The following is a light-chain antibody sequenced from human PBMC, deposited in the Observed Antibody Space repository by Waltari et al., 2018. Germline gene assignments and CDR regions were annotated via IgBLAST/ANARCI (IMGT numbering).Light chain of an antibody. Sequence: DVQMTQSPSTLSASVGDRVTITCRASQSISDWLAWYQQKPGTAPKLLIYKVSKLESGVPSRFSGSGSGTEFTLTISSLQPDDFATYYCQQYDRFSGTFGPGTKVEIK. V-gene: IGKV1-5*03. CDR1: QSISDW. CDR2: KVS. J-gene: IGKJ1*01. CDR3: QQYDRFSGT.